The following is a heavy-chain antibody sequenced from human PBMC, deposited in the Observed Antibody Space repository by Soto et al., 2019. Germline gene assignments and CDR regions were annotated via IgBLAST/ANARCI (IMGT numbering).Heavy chain of an antibody. CDR3: ARDRRGAEPFDY. D-gene: IGHD4-17*01. Sequence: GGSLRLSCAASGFTFSSYGMHWVRQAPGKGLEWVAVTWYDGSNKYYADSVKGRFTISRDNSKNTLYLQMNSLRAEDTAVYYCARDRRGAEPFDYWGQGTLVTVSS. J-gene: IGHJ4*02. CDR1: GFTFSSYG. CDR2: TWYDGSNK. V-gene: IGHV3-33*01.